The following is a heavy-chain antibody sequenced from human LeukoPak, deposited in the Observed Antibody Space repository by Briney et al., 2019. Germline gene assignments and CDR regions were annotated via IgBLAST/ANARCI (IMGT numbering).Heavy chain of an antibody. D-gene: IGHD3-22*01. J-gene: IGHJ4*02. V-gene: IGHV4-61*01. CDR1: GGSVSSGNYY. CDR2: IYYSGST. CDR3: ARDPSGYFNY. Sequence: PSETLFLTCSVSGGSVSSGNYYWSWIRQPPGKGLEWIGYIYYSGSTNYNPSLKSRVTISVDTSKNQFSLKLSSVTAADTAVYYCARDPSGYFNYWGQGTLAAVSS.